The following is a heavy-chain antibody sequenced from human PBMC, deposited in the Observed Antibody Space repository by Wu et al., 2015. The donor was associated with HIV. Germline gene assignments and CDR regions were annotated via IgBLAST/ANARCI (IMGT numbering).Heavy chain of an antibody. Sequence: QVQLVQSGAEVKKPGSSVKVSCKISGVTFISYAITWVRQAPGQGLEWMGGISFIFPTPKYAQKFQGRVTITADESTSTAYMELSSLRSQDTAVYYCAKSXDYSGTGYFDLWGRGTLVTVSS. CDR2: ISFIFPTP. CDR1: GVTFISYA. V-gene: IGHV1-69*12. J-gene: IGHJ2*01. CDR3: AKSXDYSGTGYFDL. D-gene: IGHD4-23*01.